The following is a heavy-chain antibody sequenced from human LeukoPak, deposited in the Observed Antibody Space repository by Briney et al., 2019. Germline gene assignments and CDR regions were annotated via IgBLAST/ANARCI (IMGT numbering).Heavy chain of an antibody. J-gene: IGHJ3*02. V-gene: IGHV3-7*01. CDR3: ASSAFDI. Sequence: GGSLRLSCAASGFTLSTYWMTWVRQPPGKGLEWVANIKEDGSEKYYVDSVKGRFTISRDNAKNSLYLQMNSLRAEDTAVYYCASSAFDIWGQGTLVTVSS. CDR2: IKEDGSEK. CDR1: GFTLSTYW.